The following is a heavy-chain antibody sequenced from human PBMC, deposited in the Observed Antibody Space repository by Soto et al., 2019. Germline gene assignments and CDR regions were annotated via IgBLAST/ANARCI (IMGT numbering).Heavy chain of an antibody. CDR2: ISSSGSSI. Sequence: QVQLVESGGGLVKPGGSLRLSCAASGFTLTDHYMNWIRQAPGKGLEWVAYISSSGSSIKYADSVRGRFTVSRDNAKNSLYLQMNSLRAEDTAVYYGAGSMVSRPGSFDYWGQGTLVPVSS. V-gene: IGHV3-11*01. CDR1: GFTLTDHY. CDR3: AGSMVSRPGSFDY. J-gene: IGHJ4*02. D-gene: IGHD3-10*01.